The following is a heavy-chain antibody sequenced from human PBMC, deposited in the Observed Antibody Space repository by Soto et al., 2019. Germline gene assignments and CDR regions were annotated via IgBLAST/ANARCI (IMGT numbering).Heavy chain of an antibody. Sequence: QVQLVQSGAEVKKPGSSVKVSCKASGGTFSSYAISWVRQAPGQGLEWMGGIIPIFGTANYAQKFQGRVTITADESTSTAYMELSSLRSEDTAVYYCAADPDIAVAGTGWNWFDPWGQGTLVTVSS. D-gene: IGHD6-19*01. CDR3: AADPDIAVAGTGWNWFDP. CDR1: GGTFSSYA. CDR2: IIPIFGTA. J-gene: IGHJ5*02. V-gene: IGHV1-69*01.